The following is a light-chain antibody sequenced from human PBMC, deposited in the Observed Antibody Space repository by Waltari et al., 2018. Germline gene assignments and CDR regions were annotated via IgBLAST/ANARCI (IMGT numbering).Light chain of an antibody. CDR2: AAS. CDR1: QSISSY. V-gene: IGKV1-39*01. CDR3: QQSYSTLRVT. J-gene: IGKJ5*01. Sequence: DIQMTQSPSSLSASVGDRVTITCRASQSISSYLNWYQQKPGKAPKLLIYAASSLQSGVPSRFSSSGAGTDFTLTISSMQPEDFATYYCQQSYSTLRVTFGQGTRLEIK.